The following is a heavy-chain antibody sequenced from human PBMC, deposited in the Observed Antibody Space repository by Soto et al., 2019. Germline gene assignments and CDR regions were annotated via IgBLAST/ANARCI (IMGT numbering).Heavy chain of an antibody. CDR2: IWDDGGNK. J-gene: IGHJ4*02. CDR1: SFSFSSSG. D-gene: IGHD1-26*01. V-gene: IGHV3-33*01. Sequence: QAQLEESGGGVVQPGTSLRLSCSASSFSFSSSGMHWVRQPPGKGLEWVAAIWDDGGNKYYADSVRGRFTISRDNSKNTLVLQMTSLRAEDTALYYCARSSGSYFAAFYDTWGQGTLVSVSS. CDR3: ARSSGSYFAAFYDT.